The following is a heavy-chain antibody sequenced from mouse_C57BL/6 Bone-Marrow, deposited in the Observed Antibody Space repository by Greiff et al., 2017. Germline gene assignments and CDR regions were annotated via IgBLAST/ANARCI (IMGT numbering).Heavy chain of an antibody. Sequence: EVQLLESGGGLVQPGGSMKLSCVASGFTFSNYWMNWVRQSPEKGLEWVAQIRLKSDNYATPYAESVNGRFTISRDDSKSSVYRQMTNLRAEDTGIYYCTVYYGNYLFAYWGQGTLVTGSA. D-gene: IGHD2-1*01. CDR2: IRLKSDNYAT. CDR1: GFTFSNYW. CDR3: TVYYGNYLFAY. J-gene: IGHJ3*01. V-gene: IGHV6-3*01.